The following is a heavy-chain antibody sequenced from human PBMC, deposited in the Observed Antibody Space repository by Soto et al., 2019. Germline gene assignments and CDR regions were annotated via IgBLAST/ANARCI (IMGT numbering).Heavy chain of an antibody. J-gene: IGHJ5*02. D-gene: IGHD6-6*01. Sequence: PGGSLRLSCAASGFTFSDYYMSWIRQAPGKGLEWVSYISSSSSYTNYADSVKGRFTISRDNAKNSLYLQMNSLRAEDTAVYYCAREKAARLYNWFDPWGQGTLVPVSS. CDR2: ISSSSSYT. CDR1: GFTFSDYY. V-gene: IGHV3-11*06. CDR3: AREKAARLYNWFDP.